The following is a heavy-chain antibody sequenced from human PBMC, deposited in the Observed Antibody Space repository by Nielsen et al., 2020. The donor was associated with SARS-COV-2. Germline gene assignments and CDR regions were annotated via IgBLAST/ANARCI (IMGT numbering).Heavy chain of an antibody. CDR1: GFTFSSYG. CDR2: ISYDGSNK. Sequence: GGSLRLSCAASGFTFSSYGMHWVRQAPGKGLEWVAVISYDGSNKYYADSVKGRFTISRDNSKNTLYLQMNSLRAEDTAVYYCAKDVKQPARARGSGSITTNSYGMDVWGQGTTVTVSS. D-gene: IGHD3-10*01. CDR3: AKDVKQPARARGSGSITTNSYGMDV. J-gene: IGHJ6*02. V-gene: IGHV3-30*18.